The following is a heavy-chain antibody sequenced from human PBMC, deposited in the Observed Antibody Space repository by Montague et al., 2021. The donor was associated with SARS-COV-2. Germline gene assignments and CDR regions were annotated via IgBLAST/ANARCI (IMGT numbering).Heavy chain of an antibody. V-gene: IGHV4-34*01. CDR1: GGSFSDYY. CDR2: INHRGTF. CDR3: ARGRQHFNMIVVVMTGGEYYFDY. D-gene: IGHD3-22*01. J-gene: IGHJ4*02. Sequence: SETQSLTCAVYGGSFSDYYWSWIRQPPGKGLEWIGEINHRGTFKYNPSLKSRVSISLDTSKNQFSLYLSSVTAADTAVYYCARGRQHFNMIVVVMTGGEYYFDYWGQGTLVTVSS.